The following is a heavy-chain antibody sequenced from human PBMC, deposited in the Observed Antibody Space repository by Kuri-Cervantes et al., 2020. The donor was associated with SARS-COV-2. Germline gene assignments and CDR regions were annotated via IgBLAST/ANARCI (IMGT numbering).Heavy chain of an antibody. D-gene: IGHD5-12*01. CDR3: ARDRGYGGLRYYFDY. V-gene: IGHV3-30*04. Sequence: GGSLRLSCAASGFTFSSYAMHWVRQAPGKGLEWVATISYDGSNQYYGDSVKGRFTFSRDNSKNTLHLQMNSLRAEDTAVYYCARDRGYGGLRYYFDYWGQGTLVTVSS. CDR2: ISYDGSNQ. CDR1: GFTFSSYA. J-gene: IGHJ4*02.